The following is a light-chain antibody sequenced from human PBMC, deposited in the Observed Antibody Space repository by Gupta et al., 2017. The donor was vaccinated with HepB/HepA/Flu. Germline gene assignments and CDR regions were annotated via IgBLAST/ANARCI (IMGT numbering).Light chain of an antibody. CDR3: QQRNDWPRT. J-gene: IGKJ1*01. CDR2: DAS. Sequence: IVLTQSRPTLSVSPGERATLSCRASQSLRNYLARYQQKPGKAPKLLIYDASSRASGIPARFSGSESGTEFTLTISSLEPEDFAVYYCQQRNDWPRTFGQGTKVEIK. V-gene: IGKV3-11*01. CDR1: QSLRNY.